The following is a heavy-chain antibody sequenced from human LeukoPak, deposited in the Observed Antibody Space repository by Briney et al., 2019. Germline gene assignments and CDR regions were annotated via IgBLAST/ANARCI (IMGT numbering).Heavy chain of an antibody. J-gene: IGHJ4*02. CDR3: ARRTYYYDSSGYYADY. D-gene: IGHD3-22*01. Sequence: GGSLRLSCTASGFTFSNSWMHWVRQDPGKGLVWVSRIKPDGSWTAHADSVKGRFTISRDNAKNTLYLQMNSLRAEDTAVYYCARRTYYYDSSGYYADYWGQGTLVTVSS. CDR2: IKPDGSWT. V-gene: IGHV3-74*01. CDR1: GFTFSNSW.